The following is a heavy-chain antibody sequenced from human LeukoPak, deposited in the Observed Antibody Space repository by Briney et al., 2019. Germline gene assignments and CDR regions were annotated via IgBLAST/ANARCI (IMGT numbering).Heavy chain of an antibody. CDR1: GFTFSSYA. V-gene: IGHV3-30-3*02. CDR3: AKPLGLCSSTSCYEGYARYFDY. CDR2: ISYDGSNR. Sequence: GRSLRLSCAASGFTFSSYAMHWVRQAPGKGLGWVAVISYDGSNRYYADSVKGRFTISRDNSKNTLYLQMNSLRAEDTAVYYCAKPLGLCSSTSCYEGYARYFDYWGQGTLVTVSS. D-gene: IGHD2-2*01. J-gene: IGHJ4*02.